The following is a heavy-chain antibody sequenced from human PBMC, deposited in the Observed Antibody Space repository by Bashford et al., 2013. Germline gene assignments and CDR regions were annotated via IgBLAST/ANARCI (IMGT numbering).Heavy chain of an antibody. Sequence: SETLSLTCTVSGGSISSGGYYWSWIRQHPGKGLEWIAYIYYSGSTYYNPSLKSRVTISVDTSKNQFSLKLSSVTAADTAVYYCARWDMATISFDYWGQGTLVTVSS. V-gene: IGHV4-31*03. CDR2: IYYSGST. CDR3: ARWDMATISFDY. D-gene: IGHD5-24*01. CDR1: GGSISSGGYY. J-gene: IGHJ4*02.